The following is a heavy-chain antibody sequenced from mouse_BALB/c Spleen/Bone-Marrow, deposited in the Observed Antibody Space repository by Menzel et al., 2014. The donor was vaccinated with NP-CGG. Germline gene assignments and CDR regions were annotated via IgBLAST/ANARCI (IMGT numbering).Heavy chain of an antibody. CDR3: ARYYYGTLLDY. Sequence: VQLKESGAELVKSGASVKLSCTASGFNIKDTYMHWVKQRPEQGLEWIGRIDPANGNTKYDPKFQGKATITADTSSNTAYLQLGSLTSEDTAVYYCARYYYGTLLDYWGQGTTLTVSS. CDR1: GFNIKDTY. CDR2: IDPANGNT. V-gene: IGHV14-3*02. J-gene: IGHJ2*01. D-gene: IGHD1-1*01.